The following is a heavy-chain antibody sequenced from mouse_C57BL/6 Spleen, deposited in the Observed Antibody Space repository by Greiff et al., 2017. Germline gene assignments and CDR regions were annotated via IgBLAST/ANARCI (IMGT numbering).Heavy chain of an antibody. CDR2: INDGGSYT. CDR3: ARDRRTTVFDY. CDR1: GFTFSSYA. J-gene: IGHJ2*01. V-gene: IGHV5-4*01. D-gene: IGHD1-1*01. Sequence: EVQLVESGGGLVKPGGSLKLSCAASGFTFSSYAMYWVRQTPEKRLAWVATINDGGSYTYYPDNVKGRFTISRDSAKNNLYLQMSHLKSEDTAMYYCARDRRTTVFDYWGQGTTLTVSS.